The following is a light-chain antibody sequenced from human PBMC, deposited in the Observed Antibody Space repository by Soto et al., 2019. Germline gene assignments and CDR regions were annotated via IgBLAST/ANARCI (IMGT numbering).Light chain of an antibody. CDR2: EVR. J-gene: IGLJ3*02. CDR3: SSYTSSGTWV. CDR1: ISDVGGNNY. V-gene: IGLV2-14*01. Sequence: QSVLTQPASVSGSPGQSTTISCSGTISDVGGNNYVSWYQHHPGKAPKVIIYEVRKWPSGVSNRFSGSKSGNTASLTISGIQAEDEADYYCSSYTSSGTWVFGGGTKLTVL.